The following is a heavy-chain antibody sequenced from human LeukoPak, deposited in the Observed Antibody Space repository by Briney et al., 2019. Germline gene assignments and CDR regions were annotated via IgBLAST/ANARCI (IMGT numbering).Heavy chain of an antibody. CDR1: GYTFTSYD. V-gene: IGHV1-8*03. Sequence: GASVKVSCKASGYTFTSYDINWVRQATGQGLEWMGWMNPNSGNTGYAQKFQGRVTITRNTSISTAYMELSSLRSEDTAVYYCARTSSSWVTAPFDPWGQGTLVTVSS. CDR2: MNPNSGNT. D-gene: IGHD6-6*01. CDR3: ARTSSSWVTAPFDP. J-gene: IGHJ5*02.